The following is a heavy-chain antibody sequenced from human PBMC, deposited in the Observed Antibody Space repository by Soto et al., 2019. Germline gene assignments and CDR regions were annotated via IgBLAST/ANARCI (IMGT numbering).Heavy chain of an antibody. D-gene: IGHD3-10*01. CDR3: ARAIYGSGSYPKWYFDL. J-gene: IGHJ2*01. V-gene: IGHV3-13*01. CDR2: IGTAGDT. Sequence: GGSLRLCSAASGFTFSSYDMHWVRQATEKGLEWVSAIGTAGDTYYPGSVKGRFTISRENAKNSLYLQMNSLRAGDTAVYYCARAIYGSGSYPKWYFDLWGRGTLVTVSS. CDR1: GFTFSSYD.